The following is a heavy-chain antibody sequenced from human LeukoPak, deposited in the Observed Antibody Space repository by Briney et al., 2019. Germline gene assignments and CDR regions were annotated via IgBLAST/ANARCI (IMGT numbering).Heavy chain of an antibody. D-gene: IGHD6-19*01. CDR1: GYTFTSYG. CDR3: ARRRLAVAAVAFDI. CDR2: ISAYNGNT. V-gene: IGHV1-18*01. J-gene: IGHJ3*02. Sequence: ASVKVSCKASGYTFTSYGISWVRQAPGQGLEWMGWISAYNGNTNYAQKLQGRVTMTTDTSTSTAYMELRSLRSDDTAVYYCARRRLAVAAVAFDIWGQGTMVTVSS.